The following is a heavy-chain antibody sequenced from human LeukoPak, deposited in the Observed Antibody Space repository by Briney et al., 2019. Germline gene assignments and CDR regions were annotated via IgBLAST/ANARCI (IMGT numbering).Heavy chain of an antibody. CDR3: ARLIEGAYFDY. CDR2: IIPIFGTA. V-gene: IGHV1-69*05. J-gene: IGHJ4*02. D-gene: IGHD1-26*01. Sequence: ASVTVSCKASVGTFSSYAISWVRQAPGQGLEWMGGIIPIFGTANYAQKFQGRVTITTDESTSTAYMELSSLRSEDTAVYYCARLIEGAYFDYWGQGTLVTVSS. CDR1: VGTFSSYA.